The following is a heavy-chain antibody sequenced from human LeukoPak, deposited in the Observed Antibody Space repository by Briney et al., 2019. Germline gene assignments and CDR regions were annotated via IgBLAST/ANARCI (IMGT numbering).Heavy chain of an antibody. CDR3: ASLGSIAARRPYYFDY. Sequence: SETLSLTCTVSGGSISSYYWSWIRQPPGKGLEWIGEIYYSGSTNDNPSLKSRVTISVDTSKNQFSLKLSSVTAADTAVYYCASLGSIAARRPYYFDYWGQGTLVTVSS. CDR2: IYYSGST. V-gene: IGHV4-59*01. D-gene: IGHD6-6*01. CDR1: GGSISSYY. J-gene: IGHJ4*02.